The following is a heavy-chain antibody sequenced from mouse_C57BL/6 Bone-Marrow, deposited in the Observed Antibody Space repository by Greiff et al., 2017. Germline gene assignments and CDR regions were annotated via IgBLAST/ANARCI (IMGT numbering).Heavy chain of an antibody. CDR3: ARPSEYGSGYGFDY. CDR1: GFTFSDYG. CDR2: ISSGSSTI. J-gene: IGHJ3*01. Sequence: EVQLVESGGGLVKPGGSLKLSCAASGFTFSDYGMHWVRQAPEKGLEWVAYISSGSSTIYYADTVKGRFTISRDNAKNTLFLQMTSLKSEDTAMYYCARPSEYGSGYGFDYWGQGTLFTVSA. D-gene: IGHD1-1*01. V-gene: IGHV5-17*01.